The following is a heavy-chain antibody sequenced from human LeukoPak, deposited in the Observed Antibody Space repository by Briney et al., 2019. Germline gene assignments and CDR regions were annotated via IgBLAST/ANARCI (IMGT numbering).Heavy chain of an antibody. CDR2: ISYDGGNK. J-gene: IGHJ6*02. V-gene: IGHV3-30*18. CDR1: GFTFSSYG. CDR3: AKDGGSYCSGGSCYSSDYYGMDV. Sequence: TGGSLRLSCAASGFTFSSYGMHWVRQAPGKGLEWVAVISYDGGNKYYADSVKGRFTISRDNSKNTLYLQMNSLRAEDTAVYYCAKDGGSYCSGGSCYSSDYYGMDVWGQGTTVTVSS. D-gene: IGHD2-15*01.